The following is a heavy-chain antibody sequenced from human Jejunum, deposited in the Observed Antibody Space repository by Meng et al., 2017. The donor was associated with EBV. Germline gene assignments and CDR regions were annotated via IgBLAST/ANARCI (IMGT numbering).Heavy chain of an antibody. CDR2: IYHSGIV. Sequence: QVHPQEWGPVRVKPSETLSLTCAVSGGSISSNNWWSWARQPPGKGLEWIGEIYHSGIVNYNPSLKSRVTISVDKSKNQFSLRLTSVTAADTAVYYCSHYIWGSYPAGAYWGQGTLVTVSS. D-gene: IGHD3-16*02. V-gene: IGHV4-4*02. CDR1: GGSISSNNW. J-gene: IGHJ4*02. CDR3: SHYIWGSYPAGAY.